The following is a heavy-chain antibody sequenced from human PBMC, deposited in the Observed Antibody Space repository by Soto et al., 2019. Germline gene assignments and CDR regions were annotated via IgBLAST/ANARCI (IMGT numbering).Heavy chain of an antibody. V-gene: IGHV3-74*01. J-gene: IGHJ6*02. Sequence: GGSLRLSCAASGFSFSNYWMNWVRQAPGKGLVWVSRIYSDGTRTSYADSVKDRFTISRDNAKNTLYLQMNSLRAEDTAVYYCARDLCGGDCLYYYYSMDVWGQGTTVTVSS. D-gene: IGHD2-21*02. CDR1: GFSFSNYW. CDR2: IYSDGTRT. CDR3: ARDLCGGDCLYYYYSMDV.